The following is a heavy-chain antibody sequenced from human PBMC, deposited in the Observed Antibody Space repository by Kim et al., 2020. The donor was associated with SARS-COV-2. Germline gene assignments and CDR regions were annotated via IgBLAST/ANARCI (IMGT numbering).Heavy chain of an antibody. D-gene: IGHD3-10*01. Sequence: ASVKVSCKASGYTFTSYAMHWVRQAPGQRLEWMGWINAGNGNTKYSQKFQGRVTITRDTSASTAYMELSSLRSEDTAVYYCARRALMKYGSGSYYNGFDPWGQGTLVTVSS. CDR1: GYTFTSYA. J-gene: IGHJ5*02. CDR2: INAGNGNT. CDR3: ARRALMKYGSGSYYNGFDP. V-gene: IGHV1-3*01.